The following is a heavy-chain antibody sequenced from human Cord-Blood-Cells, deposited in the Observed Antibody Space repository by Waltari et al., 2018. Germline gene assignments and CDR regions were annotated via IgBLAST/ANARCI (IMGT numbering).Heavy chain of an antibody. CDR3: ARDVGIAAAGTFDY. Sequence: QVQLVQSGAEVKKPGASVKVSCKASGYTFTGYYMHWVRQAPGQGLEWMGWINPNSGGTNYAQKFQGRVTMTRDTSSSTAYMELSRLRSGDTAGYDCARDVGIAAAGTFDYGGQGTLVTVSS. CDR2: INPNSGGT. D-gene: IGHD6-13*01. J-gene: IGHJ4*02. V-gene: IGHV1-2*02. CDR1: GYTFTGYY.